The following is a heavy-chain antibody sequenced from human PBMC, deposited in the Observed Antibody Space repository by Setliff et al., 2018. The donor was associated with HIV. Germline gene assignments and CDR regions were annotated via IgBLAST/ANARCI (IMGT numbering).Heavy chain of an antibody. Sequence: PSETLSLTCTVSGGSISSYYWSWIRQPPGKGLEWIGYIYTTGTTYYNPSLKSRLTLSVDTSKNQFSLKLSSVTAADTALYYCARHAPSGELYYFDYWGQGTLVTVSS. CDR2: IYTTGTT. D-gene: IGHD3-10*01. V-gene: IGHV4-4*09. J-gene: IGHJ4*02. CDR3: ARHAPSGELYYFDY. CDR1: GGSISSYY.